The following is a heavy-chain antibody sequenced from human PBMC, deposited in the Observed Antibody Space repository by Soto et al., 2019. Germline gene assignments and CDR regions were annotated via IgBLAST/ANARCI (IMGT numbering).Heavy chain of an antibody. J-gene: IGHJ6*03. CDR3: ARQSYDFWSGTRDYYYMDV. CDR2: IYYSGIT. D-gene: IGHD3-3*01. V-gene: IGHV4-59*08. CDR1: GGSISSYY. Sequence: SETLSLTCTVSGGSISSYYWSWVRQPPGKGLEWIGYIYYSGITNYNPSLKSRVTISVETSKNQFSLKLSSVTAADTAVYYCARQSYDFWSGTRDYYYMDVWGKGTTVTVS.